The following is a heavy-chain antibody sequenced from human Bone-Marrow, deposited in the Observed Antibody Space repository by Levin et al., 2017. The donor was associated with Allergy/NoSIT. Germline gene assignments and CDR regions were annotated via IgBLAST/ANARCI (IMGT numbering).Heavy chain of an antibody. CDR2: IKSKTDGGTT. CDR1: GFTFSNAW. D-gene: IGHD6-19*01. V-gene: IGHV3-15*07. Sequence: MPGGSLRLSCAASGFTFSNAWMNWVRQAPGKGLEWVGRIKSKTDGGTTDYAAPVKGRFTISRDDSKNTLYLQMNSLKTEDTAVYYCTTDLDYSSGWYGEFLVGFWGQGTLVTVSS. CDR3: TTDLDYSSGWYGEFLVGF. J-gene: IGHJ4*02.